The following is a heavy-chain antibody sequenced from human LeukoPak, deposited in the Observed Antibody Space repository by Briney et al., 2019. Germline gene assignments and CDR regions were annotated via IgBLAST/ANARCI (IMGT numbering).Heavy chain of an antibody. V-gene: IGHV3-33*06. J-gene: IGHJ4*02. CDR3: AKGLEGRNYFDY. CDR2: IWYDGSNK. Sequence: GGSLRLSCAASGFTFSHYGMHWVRQAPGKGLEWVAVIWYDGSNKHYADSVKGRFTISRDNSKNTLYLQMNSLRGEDTAVYYCAKGLEGRNYFDYWGQGTLVAVSS. CDR1: GFTFSHYG.